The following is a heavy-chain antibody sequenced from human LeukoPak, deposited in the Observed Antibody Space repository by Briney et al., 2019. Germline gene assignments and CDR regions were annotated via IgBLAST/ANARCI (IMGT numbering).Heavy chain of an antibody. D-gene: IGHD3-22*01. CDR2: IWYDGISK. V-gene: IGHV3-33*06. CDR3: AKGNSGYFADL. CDR1: GFSFGSFA. Sequence: GGSLRLSCAASGFSFGSFAMHWVRQAPGKGLEWVAIIWYDGISKYYADSVKGRFTISRDNSENTLYLQMNGLTAGDTAVYYCAKGNSGYFADLWGQGTVVTVSS. J-gene: IGHJ5*02.